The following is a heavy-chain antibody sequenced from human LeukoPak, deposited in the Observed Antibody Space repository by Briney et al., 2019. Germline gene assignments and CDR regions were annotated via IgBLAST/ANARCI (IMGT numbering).Heavy chain of an antibody. CDR1: GLTFSSYA. V-gene: IGHV3-33*01. Sequence: GGSLRLSCAASGLTFSSYAMHWVRQAPGKGLEWVALIGSDGNKKYYADSVKGRFSISRDNSNNTLYLQVNSLGVEDTAVYYCARGRYSSSWKDYWGQGTLVTVSS. CDR2: IGSDGNKK. D-gene: IGHD6-13*01. J-gene: IGHJ4*02. CDR3: ARGRYSSSWKDY.